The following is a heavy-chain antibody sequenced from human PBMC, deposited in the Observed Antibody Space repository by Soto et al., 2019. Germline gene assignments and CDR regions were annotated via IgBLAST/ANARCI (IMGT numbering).Heavy chain of an antibody. V-gene: IGHV4-34*01. J-gene: IGHJ4*02. CDR3: ARGPEKTFDY. Sequence: SETLSLTCAVYGGSFSGYYWSWIRQPPGKGLEWIGEINHSGSTNYNPSLKSRVTISVDTSKNQFSLKLSSVTAADTAVYYCARGPEKTFDYWGQGTLVTVSS. CDR2: INHSGST. CDR1: GGSFSGYY.